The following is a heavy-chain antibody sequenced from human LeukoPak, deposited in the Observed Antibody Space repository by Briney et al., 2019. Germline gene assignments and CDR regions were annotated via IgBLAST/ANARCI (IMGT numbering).Heavy chain of an antibody. CDR2: INPSGGST. CDR1: GYTFTRYY. Sequence: ASVKVSCKASGYTFTRYYMDWVRQAPGQGLEWMGIINPSGGSTSYAQKFQGRVTMTRDMSTSTVYMELSSLRSEDTAVYYCAREPRRGYSYGPMGYWGQGTLVTVSS. CDR3: AREPRRGYSYGPMGY. J-gene: IGHJ4*02. V-gene: IGHV1-46*01. D-gene: IGHD5-18*01.